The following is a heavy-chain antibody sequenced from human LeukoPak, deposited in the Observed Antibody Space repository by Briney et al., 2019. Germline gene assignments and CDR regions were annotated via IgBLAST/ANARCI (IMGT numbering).Heavy chain of an antibody. Sequence: ASVKVSCKTSGYTFTGYYMHWVRQAPGQGLEWMGWVNPNSGGTKYAQKFQGRVIMTRDTSISTAYMELSRLRSDDTAVYYCAREGNPDAFDIWGQGTMVTVSS. D-gene: IGHD1-14*01. J-gene: IGHJ3*02. CDR1: GYTFTGYY. CDR3: AREGNPDAFDI. CDR2: VNPNSGGT. V-gene: IGHV1-2*02.